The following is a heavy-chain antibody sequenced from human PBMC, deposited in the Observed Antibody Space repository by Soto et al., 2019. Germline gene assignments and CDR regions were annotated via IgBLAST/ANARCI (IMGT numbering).Heavy chain of an antibody. J-gene: IGHJ6*02. Sequence: SETLSLTCTVSGDSISSGNKYWSWIRQPPGKGLEWIGYIFSSGTTYYNPSLKSRLTMSLDTSQNQFSLKLNSVTDADTAVYCCARVPSPFDYYYAMDVWGQGTTVTVSS. V-gene: IGHV4-30-4*01. D-gene: IGHD3-16*01. CDR2: IFSSGTT. CDR3: ARVPSPFDYYYAMDV. CDR1: GDSISSGNKY.